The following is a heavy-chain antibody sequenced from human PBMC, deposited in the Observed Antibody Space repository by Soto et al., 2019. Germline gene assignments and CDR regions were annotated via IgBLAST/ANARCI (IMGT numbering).Heavy chain of an antibody. J-gene: IGHJ3*02. V-gene: IGHV4-4*02. CDR3: ARVYYDSSGYCRGHAFDI. Sequence: QVQLQESGPGLVKPSGTLSLTCAVSGGSISSSNWWSWVRQPPGKGLEWIGEIYHSGSTNYNPSLKSRVTISVDKSKNQFSLKLSSVTAADTAVYYCARVYYDSSGYCRGHAFDIWGQGTMVTVSS. D-gene: IGHD3-22*01. CDR2: IYHSGST. CDR1: GGSISSSNW.